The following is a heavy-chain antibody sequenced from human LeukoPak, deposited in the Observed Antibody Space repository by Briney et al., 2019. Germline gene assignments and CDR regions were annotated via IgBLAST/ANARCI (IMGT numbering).Heavy chain of an antibody. Sequence: PGESLRLSCGAFGFSFGTSWVTWVRQPPGKGLEWVASINQGGSVRHYVDSVKGRFTISRDNSKNSLSLQMSSLRAEDTAVYYCAKLLGDVTTFDYWGQGALVTVSS. CDR1: GFSFGTSW. V-gene: IGHV3-7*01. J-gene: IGHJ4*02. CDR3: AKLLGDVTTFDY. CDR2: INQGGSVR. D-gene: IGHD4-17*01.